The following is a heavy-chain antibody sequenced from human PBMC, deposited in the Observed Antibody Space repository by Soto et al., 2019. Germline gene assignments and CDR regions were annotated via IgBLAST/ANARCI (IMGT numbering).Heavy chain of an antibody. CDR3: ARTREFGYSGYDSGFYFDY. V-gene: IGHV4-31*03. J-gene: IGHJ4*02. CDR1: GGSISSGGYY. D-gene: IGHD5-12*01. Sequence: PSETLSLTCTVSGGSISSGGYYWSWIRQHPGKGLEWIGYIYYSGSTYYNPSLKSRVTISVDTSKNQFSLKLSSVTAADTAVYYCARTREFGYSGYDSGFYFDYWGQGTLVTVSS. CDR2: IYYSGST.